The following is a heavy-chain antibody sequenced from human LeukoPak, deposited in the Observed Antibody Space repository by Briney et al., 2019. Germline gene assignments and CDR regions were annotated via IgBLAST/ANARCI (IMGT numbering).Heavy chain of an antibody. CDR2: INPNSGGT. CDR1: GYTLTELS. V-gene: IGHV1-2*02. D-gene: IGHD2-2*02. CDR3: AREYCSSTSCYTQENWFDP. J-gene: IGHJ5*02. Sequence: ASVKVSCKVSGYTLTELSMHWVRQAPGQGLEWMGWINPNSGGTNYAQKFQGRVTMTRDTSISTAYMELSRLRSDDTAVYYCAREYCSSTSCYTQENWFDPWGQGTLVTVSS.